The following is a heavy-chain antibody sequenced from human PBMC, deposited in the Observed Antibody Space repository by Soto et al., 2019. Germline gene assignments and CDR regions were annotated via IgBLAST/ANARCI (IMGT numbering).Heavy chain of an antibody. Sequence: SLRLSCAASGFTFSNYAMSWVRQAPGKGLEWVSGISGSGGSTYYADSVKGRFTISRDNSKNTLYLQMNSLTAEDTAVYYCAKGRGIGYFDYWGQGTLVTVSS. V-gene: IGHV3-23*01. CDR3: AKGRGIGYFDY. D-gene: IGHD3-16*01. CDR1: GFTFSNYA. J-gene: IGHJ4*02. CDR2: ISGSGGST.